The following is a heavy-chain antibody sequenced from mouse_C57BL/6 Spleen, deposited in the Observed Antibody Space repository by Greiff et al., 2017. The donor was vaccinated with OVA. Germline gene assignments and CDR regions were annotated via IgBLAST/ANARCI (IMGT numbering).Heavy chain of an antibody. Sequence: QVQLQQSGAELVRPGDSVKLSCKASGYTFTDYYINWVKQRPGQGLEWIARIYPGSGNTYYNEKFKGKATLTAEKSSSTAYMQLSSLTSEDSAVYFCAREVGIGYGYDYFDYWGQGTTLTVSS. CDR3: AREVGIGYGYDYFDY. CDR2: IYPGSGNT. D-gene: IGHD2-2*01. CDR1: GYTFTDYY. V-gene: IGHV1-76*01. J-gene: IGHJ2*01.